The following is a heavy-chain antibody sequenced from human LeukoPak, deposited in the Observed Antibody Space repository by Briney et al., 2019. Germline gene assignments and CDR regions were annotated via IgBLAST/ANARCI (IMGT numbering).Heavy chain of an antibody. CDR1: GGSFSGYY. Sequence: SETLSLTCAVYGGSFSGYYWSWIRQPPGKGLEWIGEINHSGSTNYNPSLKSRVTISVDTSKNQFSLKLSSVTAADTAVYYCARDYGSGSYDAFDIWGQGTMVTVSS. D-gene: IGHD3-10*01. CDR2: INHSGST. V-gene: IGHV4-34*01. CDR3: ARDYGSGSYDAFDI. J-gene: IGHJ3*02.